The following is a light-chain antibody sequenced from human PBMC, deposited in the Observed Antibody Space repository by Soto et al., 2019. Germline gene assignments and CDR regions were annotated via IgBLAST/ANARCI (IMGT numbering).Light chain of an antibody. CDR1: SSYVGGYNY. CDR3: SSYTSSSTLV. Sequence: QSALTQPASVSGSPGQSITISCTGTSSYVGGYNYVSWYQQHPGKAPKLMIYDVSNRPSGVSNRFSGSKSGNTASLTISGRQGEDEADYYCSSYTSSSTLVFGGGAKVTV. J-gene: IGLJ2*01. CDR2: DVS. V-gene: IGLV2-14*01.